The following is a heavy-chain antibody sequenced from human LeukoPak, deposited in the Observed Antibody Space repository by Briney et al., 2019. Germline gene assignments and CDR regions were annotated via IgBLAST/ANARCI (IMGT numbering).Heavy chain of an antibody. CDR3: ARGRGYCSSTSCYRFDP. V-gene: IGHV1-8*01. CDR1: GYTFTSYD. Sequence: HRASVKVSCKASGYTFTSYDINWVRQATGQGLEWMGWMNPNSGNTGYAQKFQGRVTMTRNTSISTAYMELSSLRSEDTAVYYCARGRGYCSSTSCYRFDPWGQGTLVTVSS. J-gene: IGHJ5*02. D-gene: IGHD2-2*03. CDR2: MNPNSGNT.